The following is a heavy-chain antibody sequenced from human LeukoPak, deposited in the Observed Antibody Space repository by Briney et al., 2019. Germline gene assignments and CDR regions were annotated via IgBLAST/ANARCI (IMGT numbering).Heavy chain of an antibody. Sequence: GGSLRLSCAASGFALTSYGMTWVRQAPGKGLEWVSGISGGGGNTYYADSVKGRFTISRDNSKNTLYLQMNSLRAEDTALYYCAKGGLTSDSWGQGTLVTVSS. CDR2: ISGGGGNT. J-gene: IGHJ4*02. CDR3: AKGGLTSDS. V-gene: IGHV3-23*01. CDR1: GFALTSYG. D-gene: IGHD3/OR15-3a*01.